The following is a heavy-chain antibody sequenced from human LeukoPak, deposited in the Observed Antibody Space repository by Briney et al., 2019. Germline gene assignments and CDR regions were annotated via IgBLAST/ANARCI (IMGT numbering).Heavy chain of an antibody. CDR2: IYYSGTT. J-gene: IGHJ6*02. D-gene: IGHD6-13*01. CDR3: ARHYRGGIAAAGTLSYYYYGMDV. Sequence: ASQTLSLTCTVAGGSISSYYWSWTRQPPGEGLEWIGYIYYSGTTTYNPSLKSRVTISVDTSKNQFSLKLSSVTAADTAVYYCARHYRGGIAAAGTLSYYYYGMDVWGQGTTVTVSS. CDR1: GGSISSYY. V-gene: IGHV4-59*08.